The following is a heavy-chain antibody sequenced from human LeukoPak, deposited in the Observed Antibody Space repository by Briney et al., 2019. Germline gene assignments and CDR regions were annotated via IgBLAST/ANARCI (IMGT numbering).Heavy chain of an antibody. V-gene: IGHV4-59*01. CDR1: GGSISSYY. J-gene: IGHJ4*02. D-gene: IGHD6-13*01. Sequence: SETLSLTCTVSGGSISSYYWSWIRQPPGKGLEWNGYIYYSGSTNYNPSLKSRVTISVDTSKNQFSLKLSSVTAADTAVYYCARAITGYSSSWYDYWGQGTLVTVSS. CDR2: IYYSGST. CDR3: ARAITGYSSSWYDY.